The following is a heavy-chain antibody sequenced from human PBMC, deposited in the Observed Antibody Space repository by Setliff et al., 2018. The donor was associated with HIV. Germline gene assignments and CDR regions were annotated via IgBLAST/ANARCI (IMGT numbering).Heavy chain of an antibody. CDR3: ARTPEDYGQYFFDR. CDR1: GGSFTTYY. V-gene: IGHV4-4*09. J-gene: IGHJ4*02. CDR2: FYTSGST. Sequence: PSETLSLTCTVSGGSFTTYYWSWLRQPPGKELEWIGYFYTSGSTNYNPSLKSRVTISIDTSKNQFSLKLNAVTAADTAVYYCARTPEDYGQYFFDRWGQGTLVTVSS. D-gene: IGHD3-10*01.